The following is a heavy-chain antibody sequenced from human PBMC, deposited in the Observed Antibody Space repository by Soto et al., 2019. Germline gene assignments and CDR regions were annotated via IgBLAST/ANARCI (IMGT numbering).Heavy chain of an antibody. CDR3: ARPRGYSGYLDY. Sequence: QVQLVQSGAEVKKPGSSVKVSCKASGGTFSSYTISWVRQAPGQGLEWMGRIIPILGIANYAQKFQGRVTITADKSTSTAYMELSSLRSEDTAVYYWARPRGYSGYLDYWGQGTLVTVSS. J-gene: IGHJ4*02. V-gene: IGHV1-69*02. D-gene: IGHD5-12*01. CDR1: GGTFSSYT. CDR2: IIPILGIA.